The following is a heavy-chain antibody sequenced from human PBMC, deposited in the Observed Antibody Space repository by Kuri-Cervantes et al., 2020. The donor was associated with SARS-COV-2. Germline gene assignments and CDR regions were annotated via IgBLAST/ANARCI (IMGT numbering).Heavy chain of an antibody. CDR1: GGSFSGYY. D-gene: IGHD1-26*01. J-gene: IGHJ3*02. Sequence: GSLRLSCAVYGGSFSGYYWSWIRQPPGKGLEWIGEINHSGSTNYNPSLKSRVTISVDTSKNQFSLKLSSVTAADTAVYHCARDNPISGSYWDAFDIWGQGTMVTVSS. CDR2: INHSGST. CDR3: ARDNPISGSYWDAFDI. V-gene: IGHV4-34*01.